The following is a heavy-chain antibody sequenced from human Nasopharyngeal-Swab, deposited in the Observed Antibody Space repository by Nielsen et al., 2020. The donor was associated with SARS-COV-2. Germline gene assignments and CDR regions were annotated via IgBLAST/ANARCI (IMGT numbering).Heavy chain of an antibody. D-gene: IGHD2-21*01. CDR2: ISYDGSNK. CDR3: AREMGEFDY. J-gene: IGHJ4*02. Sequence: VRQMPGKGLEWVAVISYDGSNKYYVDSVKGRFTISRDNAKNSLYLQMNSLRAEDTAVYYCAREMGEFDYWGQGTLVTVSS. V-gene: IGHV3-33*05.